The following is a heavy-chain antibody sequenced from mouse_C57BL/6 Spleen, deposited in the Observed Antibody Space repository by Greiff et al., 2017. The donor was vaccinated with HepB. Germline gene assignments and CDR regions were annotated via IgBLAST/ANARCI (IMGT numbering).Heavy chain of an antibody. CDR2: IDPENGDT. V-gene: IGHV14-4*01. D-gene: IGHD3-3*01. CDR1: GFNIKDDY. CDR3: TTPDLGLRY. J-gene: IGHJ2*01. Sequence: EVQLQQSGAELVRPGASVKLSCTASGFNIKDDYMHWVKQRPEQGLEWIGWIDPENGDTEYASKFQGKATITADTSSNTAYLQLSSLTSEDTAVYYCTTPDLGLRYWGQGTTLTVSS.